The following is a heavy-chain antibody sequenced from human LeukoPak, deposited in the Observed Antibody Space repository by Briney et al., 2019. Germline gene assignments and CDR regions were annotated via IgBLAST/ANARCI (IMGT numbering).Heavy chain of an antibody. CDR1: GFTFSNAW. D-gene: IGHD5-12*01. Sequence: GGSLRLSCAASGFTFSNAWMSWVRQAPGKGLEWVGRIKSKTDGGTTDYAAPVKGRLTISRDDSKNTLYLQMNSLKTEDTAVYYCTTMYSGYDPPFDYWGQGTLVTVSS. V-gene: IGHV3-15*01. CDR2: IKSKTDGGTT. CDR3: TTMYSGYDPPFDY. J-gene: IGHJ4*02.